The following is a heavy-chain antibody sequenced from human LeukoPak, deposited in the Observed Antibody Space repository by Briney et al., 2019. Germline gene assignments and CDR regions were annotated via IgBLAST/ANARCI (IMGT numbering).Heavy chain of an antibody. CDR2: INPNSGGT. CDR1: AHTFTGYY. Sequence: ASENVSCKASAHTFTGYYMNRVPHAPGQGIKSIAWINPNSGGTNYAQKFQGRVTMARDTSISTAYMELSRLRSDDTAVYYCAREDSYGYYFDYWGQGTLVTVS. V-gene: IGHV1-2*02. J-gene: IGHJ4*02. D-gene: IGHD5-18*01. CDR3: AREDSYGYYFDY.